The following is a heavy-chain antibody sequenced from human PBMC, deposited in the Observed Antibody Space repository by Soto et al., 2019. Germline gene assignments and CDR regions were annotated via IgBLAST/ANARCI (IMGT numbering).Heavy chain of an antibody. J-gene: IGHJ4*02. CDR2: INHSGST. V-gene: IGHV4-34*01. Sequence: SETLSLTVAGYGGSFSGYNWSWIRQPPGKGLEWIGEINHSGSTNYNPSLKSRVTISVDTSKNQFSLRLSSVTAADTAVYYCARVEVGATSGLLVYWGQGNLVTVSS. CDR1: GGSFSGYN. D-gene: IGHD1-26*01. CDR3: ARVEVGATSGLLVY.